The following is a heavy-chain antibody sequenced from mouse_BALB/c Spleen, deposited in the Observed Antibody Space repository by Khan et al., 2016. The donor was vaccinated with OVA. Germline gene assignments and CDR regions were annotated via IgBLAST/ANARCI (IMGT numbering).Heavy chain of an antibody. CDR3: ARGGYGGFAY. V-gene: IGHV1-9*01. Sequence: QVQLQQSGAELMKPGASVKISCKATGYTFSSYWIEWLKQRPGHGLEWIGDILPGSGSTNYNEKFKGKATFTADTSSNKAYMQVSSLTAEDFAVYYGARGGYGGFAYWGQGTLVTVSA. CDR1: GYTFSSYW. D-gene: IGHD2-2*01. CDR2: ILPGSGST. J-gene: IGHJ3*01.